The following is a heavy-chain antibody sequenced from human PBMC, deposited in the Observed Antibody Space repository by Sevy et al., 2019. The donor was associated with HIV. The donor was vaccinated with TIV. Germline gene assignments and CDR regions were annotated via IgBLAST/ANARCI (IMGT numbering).Heavy chain of an antibody. Sequence: SETLSLTCAVYGGSFSGYYWSWIRQPPGKGLEWIGEINHSGSTNYNPSLTSRVTISVDTSKKQFSLQLSSETAAETAVYYCARGGGIAAPGAVFDYWGQGTLVTVSS. CDR3: ARGGGIAAPGAVFDY. CDR2: INHSGST. J-gene: IGHJ4*02. CDR1: GGSFSGYY. V-gene: IGHV4-34*01. D-gene: IGHD6-13*01.